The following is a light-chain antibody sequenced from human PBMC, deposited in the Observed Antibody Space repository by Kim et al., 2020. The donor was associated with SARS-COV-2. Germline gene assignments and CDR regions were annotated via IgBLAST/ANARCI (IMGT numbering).Light chain of an antibody. CDR1: SSNIGSNT. Sequence: GERVTISGSGSSSNIGSNTVNCYQQHPGTAPTLLIYSNTQRPSGVPDRFSGSKSGTSASLAISGLQSEDEADYYCAAWDDSLNGRVFGGGTKLTVL. J-gene: IGLJ3*02. CDR3: AAWDDSLNGRV. V-gene: IGLV1-44*01. CDR2: SNT.